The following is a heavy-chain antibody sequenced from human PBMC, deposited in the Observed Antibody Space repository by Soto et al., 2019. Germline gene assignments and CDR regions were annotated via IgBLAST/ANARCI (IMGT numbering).Heavy chain of an antibody. V-gene: IGHV3-11*06. Sequence: PGGSLRLSCAASGFTFSDYYMSWIRQAPGKGLEWVSYISSSSSYTNYADSVKGRFTISRDNAKNSLYLQMNSLRAEDTAVYYCARRGGGPQVRNGMDVWGQGTTVTVS. CDR1: GFTFSDYY. CDR2: ISSSSSYT. CDR3: ARRGGGPQVRNGMDV. D-gene: IGHD3-10*01. J-gene: IGHJ6*02.